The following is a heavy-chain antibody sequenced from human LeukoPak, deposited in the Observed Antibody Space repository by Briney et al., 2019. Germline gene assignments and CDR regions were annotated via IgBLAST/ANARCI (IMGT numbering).Heavy chain of an antibody. Sequence: PSETLSLTCTVSGGSISSSSYYWGWIRQPPGKGLEWIGSIYYSGSTYYNPSLKSRVTISVDTSKNQFSLKLSSVTAADTAVYYCARARRGYGLPDITKYYDYMDVWGKGTTVTVSS. D-gene: IGHD5-18*01. CDR1: GGSISSSSYY. V-gene: IGHV4-39*07. J-gene: IGHJ6*03. CDR3: ARARRGYGLPDITKYYDYMDV. CDR2: IYYSGST.